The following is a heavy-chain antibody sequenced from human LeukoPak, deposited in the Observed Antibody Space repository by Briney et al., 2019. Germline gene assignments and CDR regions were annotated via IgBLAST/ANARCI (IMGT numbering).Heavy chain of an antibody. CDR2: ITGSGGNT. D-gene: IGHD3-9*01. CDR3: AKWGDYDVLTGYYVSDY. CDR1: GFTFSNYA. V-gene: IGHV3-23*01. Sequence: GGSLRLSCAASGFTFSNYAMSWVRQAPGKGLEWVSAITGSGGNTYYADSVKGRFTISRDNSKNTVFLQMDSLRAEDTAVYYCAKWGDYDVLTGYYVSDYWGQGTLVTVSS. J-gene: IGHJ4*02.